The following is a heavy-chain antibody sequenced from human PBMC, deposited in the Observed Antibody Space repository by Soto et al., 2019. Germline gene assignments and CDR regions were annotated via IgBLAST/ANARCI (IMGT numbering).Heavy chain of an antibody. D-gene: IGHD3-22*01. V-gene: IGHV4-59*08. CDR1: GGSISGYY. CDR2: IYYGGST. CDR3: ARSDSSAYYYALNY. Sequence: SETLSLTCTVSGGSISGYYWSWIRQPPGKGLEWIGYIYYGGSTNCNPSLKSRVTISVDTSKNQFSLKVSSVTAADTAVYYCARSDSSAYYYALNYWGQGTLVTVSS. J-gene: IGHJ4*02.